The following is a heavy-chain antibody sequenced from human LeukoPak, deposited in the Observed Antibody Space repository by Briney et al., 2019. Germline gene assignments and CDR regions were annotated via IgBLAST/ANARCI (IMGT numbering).Heavy chain of an antibody. CDR2: ISYDGNNK. V-gene: IGHV3-30*04. CDR3: AELGITMIGGV. J-gene: IGHJ6*04. D-gene: IGHD3-10*02. CDR1: GFTFSSYA. Sequence: HPGGSLRLSCAASGFTFSSYAMHWVRQAPGKGLEWVALISYDGNNKYYANSVKGRFTISRDNSKNTLYLQMNSLRAEDTAVYYCAELGITMIGGVWGKGTTVTISS.